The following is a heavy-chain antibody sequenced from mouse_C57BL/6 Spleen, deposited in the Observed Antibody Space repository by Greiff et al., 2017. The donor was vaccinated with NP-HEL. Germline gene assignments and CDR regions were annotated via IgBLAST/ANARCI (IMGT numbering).Heavy chain of an antibody. J-gene: IGHJ4*01. Sequence: VQLQQSGPELVKPGASVKISCKASGYTFTDYYMNWVKQSHGKSLEWIGDINPNNGGTSYNQKFKGKATLTVDKSSSTAYMELRSLTSEDSAVYYCARSRSNYVDYAMDYWGQGTSVTVSS. CDR1: GYTFTDYY. V-gene: IGHV1-26*01. D-gene: IGHD2-5*01. CDR2: INPNNGGT. CDR3: ARSRSNYVDYAMDY.